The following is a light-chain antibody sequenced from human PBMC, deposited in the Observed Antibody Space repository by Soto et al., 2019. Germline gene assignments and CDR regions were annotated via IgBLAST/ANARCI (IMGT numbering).Light chain of an antibody. V-gene: IGKV1-33*01. J-gene: IGKJ2*01. CDR1: QDISTF. CDR3: QQYDTLSYN. Sequence: DIQMTQYPSSLSASVGDRVTITCQASQDISTFLNWYHHRPGKAPKLLIYDASHLQSGVASRFSASGAGTDFTFTISSLQPEDVGTYYCQQYDTLSYNFGQGTKLGI. CDR2: DAS.